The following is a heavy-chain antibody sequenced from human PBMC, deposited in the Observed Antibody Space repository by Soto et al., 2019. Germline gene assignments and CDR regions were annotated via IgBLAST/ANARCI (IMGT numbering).Heavy chain of an antibody. V-gene: IGHV3-64D*06. CDR1: GFTFDDYT. Sequence: HPGGSLRLSCAASGFTFDDYTMHWVRQAPGKGLEYVSSMHTSGKSTFYADAVKGRFIVSRDNSNNTLELQMTSLKYEDSGVYYCVKGRAKHCSGITCGLWMDLWGQGTTVTVSS. D-gene: IGHD6-19*01. CDR2: MHTSGKST. CDR3: VKGRAKHCSGITCGLWMDL. J-gene: IGHJ6*02.